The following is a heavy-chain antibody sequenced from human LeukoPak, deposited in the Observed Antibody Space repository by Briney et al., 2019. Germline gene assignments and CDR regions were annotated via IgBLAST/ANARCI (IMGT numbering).Heavy chain of an antibody. D-gene: IGHD6-13*01. Sequence: GESLKISCKGSGYIFTNYWISWVRQMPGKGLEWMGRIDPSDSYTNHSPSFQGHVTISADTSIGTAYLQWSSLKASDTAMYYCVRQGTHIAAAGIDYWGQGTLVTVSS. CDR3: VRQGTHIAAAGIDY. J-gene: IGHJ4*02. CDR1: GYIFTNYW. CDR2: IDPSDSYT. V-gene: IGHV5-10-1*01.